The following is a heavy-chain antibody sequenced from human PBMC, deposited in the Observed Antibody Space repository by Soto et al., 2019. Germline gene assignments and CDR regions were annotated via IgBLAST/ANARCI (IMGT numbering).Heavy chain of an antibody. CDR3: ANDLPVLEMATTTNYFDY. J-gene: IGHJ4*02. V-gene: IGHV3-30*18. CDR1: GFTFSSYG. CDR2: ISYDGSNK. Sequence: GGSLRLSCAASGFTFSSYGMHWVRQAPGKGLEWVAVISYDGSNKYYADSVKGRFTISRDNSKNTLYLQMNSLRAEDTAVYYCANDLPVLEMATTTNYFDYWGQGT. D-gene: IGHD1-1*01.